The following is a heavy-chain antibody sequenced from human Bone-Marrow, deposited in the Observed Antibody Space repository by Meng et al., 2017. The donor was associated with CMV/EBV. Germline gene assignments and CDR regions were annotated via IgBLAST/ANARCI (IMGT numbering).Heavy chain of an antibody. Sequence: GGSLRLSCKGSGYSFTSYWIGWVRQMPGKGLEWMGIIYPGDSDTRYSPSFQGQVTISADKSISTAYLQWSSLKASDTAMYYCARRTGGSYYPGAFDIWGPGKRV. V-gene: IGHV5-51*01. J-gene: IGHJ3*02. CDR2: IYPGDSDT. D-gene: IGHD1-26*01. CDR3: ARRTGGSYYPGAFDI. CDR1: GYSFTSYW.